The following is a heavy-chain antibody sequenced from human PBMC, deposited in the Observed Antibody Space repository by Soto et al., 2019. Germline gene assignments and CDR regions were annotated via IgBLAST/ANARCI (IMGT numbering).Heavy chain of an antibody. J-gene: IGHJ6*02. CDR3: ARRGGSSSGYYYYAMDV. Sequence: SETLSLTCSVSSDSMNSGGYYWSWIRQHPGKGLEWIGYIYSNGDTYYNPSLKSRVTISVDTSKNQFSLNLTSVTAADTAVYYCARRGGSSSGYYYYAMDVWGQGTTVTVYS. CDR2: IYSNGDT. CDR1: SDSMNSGGYY. D-gene: IGHD6-6*01. V-gene: IGHV4-31*03.